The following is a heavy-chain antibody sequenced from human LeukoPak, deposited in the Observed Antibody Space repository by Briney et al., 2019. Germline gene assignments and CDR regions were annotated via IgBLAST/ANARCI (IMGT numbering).Heavy chain of an antibody. Sequence: PGGSLRLSCAASGFTFDRHTMHWVRQPPGKGPEWVSLIGWDGTNIDYADSVKGRFTISRDNSKNFVYLQMRSLRTEDTALYYCTKDMEWGMDVWGQGTTVIVSS. CDR1: GFTFDRHT. D-gene: IGHD3-3*01. V-gene: IGHV3-43*01. CDR3: TKDMEWGMDV. CDR2: IGWDGTNI. J-gene: IGHJ6*02.